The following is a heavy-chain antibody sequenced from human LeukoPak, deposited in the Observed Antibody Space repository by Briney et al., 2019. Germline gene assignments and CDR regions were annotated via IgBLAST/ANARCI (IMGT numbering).Heavy chain of an antibody. D-gene: IGHD6-13*01. CDR3: ARIQVQQQLVHYYYYMDV. CDR1: GGSISSGDYY. J-gene: IGHJ6*03. Sequence: SETLSLTCTVSGGSISSGDYYWRWVRQPPGRGGEGVGYIYYSGSTYYNPSLKSRVTISVDTSKNQFSLKLSSVTAADTAVYYCARIQVQQQLVHYYYYMDVWGKGTTVTVSS. CDR2: IYYSGST. V-gene: IGHV4-30-4*08.